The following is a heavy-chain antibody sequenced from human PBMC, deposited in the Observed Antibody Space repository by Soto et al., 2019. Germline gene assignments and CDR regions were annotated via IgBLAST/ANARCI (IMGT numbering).Heavy chain of an antibody. CDR1: GGSFSGYY. Sequence: SETLSLTCAVYGGSFSGYYWSWIRQPPGKGLEWIGEINHSGSTNYNPSLKSRVTISVDTSKNQFSLKLSSVTAADTAVYYCARGHDLDIVVVPAAIFDYWGQGTLVTVSS. J-gene: IGHJ4*02. D-gene: IGHD2-2*03. CDR3: ARGHDLDIVVVPAAIFDY. V-gene: IGHV4-34*01. CDR2: INHSGST.